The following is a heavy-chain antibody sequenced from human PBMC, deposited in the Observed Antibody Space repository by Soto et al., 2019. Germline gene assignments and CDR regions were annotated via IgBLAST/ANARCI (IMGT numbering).Heavy chain of an antibody. D-gene: IGHD4-4*01. V-gene: IGHV3-30*18. CDR2: ISYDGIKK. J-gene: IGHJ6*01. CDR3: ANAVTALSGYYYYGMDV. Sequence: QVHLVESGGGVVQPGRSLRLSCAASGFTFSSYGMHWVRQAPGKGLEWVAVISYDGIKKYYADSVKGRFTISRDNSKNSLYLHMNSLRVEGTAVYYCANAVTALSGYYYYGMDVW. CDR1: GFTFSSYG.